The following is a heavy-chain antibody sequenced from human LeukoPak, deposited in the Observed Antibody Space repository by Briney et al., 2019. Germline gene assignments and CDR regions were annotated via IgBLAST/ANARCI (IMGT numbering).Heavy chain of an antibody. CDR1: GGTFSSYA. Sequence: GSSVKVSCKASGGTFSSYAISWVRQAPGQGLEWMGRIIPILGIANYAQKFQGRVTITADKSTSTAYMELSSLRSEDTAVYYCASVGDGYDAPTPFDYWGQGTLVTVSS. CDR3: ASVGDGYDAPTPFDY. J-gene: IGHJ4*02. V-gene: IGHV1-69*04. CDR2: IIPILGIA. D-gene: IGHD5-24*01.